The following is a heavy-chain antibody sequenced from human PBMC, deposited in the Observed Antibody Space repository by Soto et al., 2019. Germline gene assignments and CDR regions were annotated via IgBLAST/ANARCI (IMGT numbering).Heavy chain of an antibody. Sequence: SVKVSGKASGGTFSSYAISWVRQAPGPGLEWMGGIIPIFGTANYAQKFQGRVTITADKSTSTAYMELSSLRSEAKAVYYCARDGEATIAPQYYYGMDVWGQGTTVTVSS. CDR3: ARDGEATIAPQYYYGMDV. J-gene: IGHJ6*01. V-gene: IGHV1-69*06. CDR2: IIPIFGTA. D-gene: IGHD5-12*01. CDR1: GGTFSSYA.